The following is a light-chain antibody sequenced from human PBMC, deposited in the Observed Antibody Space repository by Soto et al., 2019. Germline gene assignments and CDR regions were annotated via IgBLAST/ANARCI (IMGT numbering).Light chain of an antibody. CDR3: MQALHTPTT. J-gene: IGKJ1*01. V-gene: IGKV2-28*01. Sequence: DIMMTQSPVSLPVTPGEPASISCRSHQSLLHSDGYNYLDWYLQKPGQSPQLLIYLGSNRASGVHDRFSGSGSGTDFTLTISSVDAEDVGVYYCMQALHTPTTFGQGTRVEIK. CDR1: QSLLHSDGYNY. CDR2: LGS.